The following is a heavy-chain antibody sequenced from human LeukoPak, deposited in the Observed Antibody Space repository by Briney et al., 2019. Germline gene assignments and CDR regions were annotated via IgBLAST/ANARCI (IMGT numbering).Heavy chain of an antibody. D-gene: IGHD4-17*01. Sequence: ASVKDSCKASGYTFTSYGISWVRQAPGQGLEWMGWISAYNGNTNYAQKLQGRVTMTTDTSTSTAYMELRSLRSDDTAVYYCARTGVSTVTGYYYYYGMDVWGQGTTVTVSS. CDR2: ISAYNGNT. V-gene: IGHV1-18*01. J-gene: IGHJ6*02. CDR3: ARTGVSTVTGYYYYYGMDV. CDR1: GYTFTSYG.